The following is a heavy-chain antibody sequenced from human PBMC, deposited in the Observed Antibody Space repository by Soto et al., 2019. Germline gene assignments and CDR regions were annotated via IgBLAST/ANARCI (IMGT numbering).Heavy chain of an antibody. CDR3: ARDVGYGSGSFWWFDP. Sequence: SETLSLTCTVSGDSGGFISSSSYHWGWIRQPPGKGLEWIGEINHSGSTNYNPSLKSRVTISVDTSKNQFSLKLGSVTAADTAVYYCARDVGYGSGSFWWFDPWGQGTLVTVSS. CDR1: GDSGGFISSSSYH. D-gene: IGHD3-10*01. V-gene: IGHV4-39*07. CDR2: INHSGST. J-gene: IGHJ5*02.